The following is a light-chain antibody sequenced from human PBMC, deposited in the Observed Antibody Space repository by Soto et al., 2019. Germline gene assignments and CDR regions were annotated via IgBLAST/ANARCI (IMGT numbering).Light chain of an antibody. J-gene: IGKJ1*01. Sequence: EIVLTQSPGTLSLSPGERATLSCRASQSVSSSYLAWYQQKPGQAPRLLIYGASSRATGIPDRFSGSGSGTDFTLTISRLEPEDFEVYYCQQYGRTFGQGTKV. CDR2: GAS. V-gene: IGKV3-20*01. CDR3: QQYGRT. CDR1: QSVSSSY.